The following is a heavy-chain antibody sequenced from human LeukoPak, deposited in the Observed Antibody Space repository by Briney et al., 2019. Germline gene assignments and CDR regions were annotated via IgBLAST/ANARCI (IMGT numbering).Heavy chain of an antibody. J-gene: IGHJ4*02. D-gene: IGHD5-12*01. Sequence: PSETLSLTCTVPGGSISSSSYYWGWIRQPPGKGLEWIGSIYYSGSTYYNPSLKSRVTISVDTSKNQFSLKLSSVTAADTAVYYCARLRGYSENWGQGTLVTVSS. CDR2: IYYSGST. CDR3: ARLRGYSEN. CDR1: GGSISSSSYY. V-gene: IGHV4-39*01.